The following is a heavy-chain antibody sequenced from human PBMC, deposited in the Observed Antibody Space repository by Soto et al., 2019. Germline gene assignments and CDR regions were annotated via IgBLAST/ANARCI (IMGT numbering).Heavy chain of an antibody. Sequence: ASVKVSCKASGYTFTSYDINWVRQATGQGLEWMGWMNPNSDNTGYAQMFQGRLTMTRDTSGSTAYMELSGLRSEDTAVYYCARGGVTIFRVYYYGMDVGGQGTRVTV. CDR3: ARGGVTIFRVYYYGMDV. V-gene: IGHV1-8*01. J-gene: IGHJ6*02. CDR1: GYTFTSYD. D-gene: IGHD3-3*01. CDR2: MNPNSDNT.